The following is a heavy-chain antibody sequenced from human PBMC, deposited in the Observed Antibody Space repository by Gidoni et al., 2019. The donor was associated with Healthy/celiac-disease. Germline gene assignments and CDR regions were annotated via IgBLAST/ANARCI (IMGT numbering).Heavy chain of an antibody. CDR3: ASSVVVVPAEGAFDI. J-gene: IGHJ3*02. CDR2: INHSGST. D-gene: IGHD2-2*01. CDR1: GESFSGYY. Sequence: VQLQQWGAGLLKTSESLSLTCADYGESFSGYYWSWSRQPPGKGLEWIGEINHSGSTNYNPSLKSRVTISVDPSKNQFSLTLSSVTAAATAVYDCASSVVVVPAEGAFDIWGQGTMVTVSS. V-gene: IGHV4-34*01.